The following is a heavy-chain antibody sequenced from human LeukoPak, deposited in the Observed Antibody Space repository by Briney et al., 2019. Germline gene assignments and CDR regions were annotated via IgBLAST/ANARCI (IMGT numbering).Heavy chain of an antibody. CDR2: IYYSGST. CDR3: ARVAVYSGYERGAFDI. V-gene: IGHV4-59*01. D-gene: IGHD5-12*01. CDR1: GGSISSYY. J-gene: IGHJ3*02. Sequence: PSETLSLTCTVSGGSISSYYWSWIRQPPGKGLEWIGYIYYSGSTNYNPSLKSRVTISVDTSKSQFSLKLSSVTAADTAVYYCARVAVYSGYERGAFDIWGQGTMVTVSS.